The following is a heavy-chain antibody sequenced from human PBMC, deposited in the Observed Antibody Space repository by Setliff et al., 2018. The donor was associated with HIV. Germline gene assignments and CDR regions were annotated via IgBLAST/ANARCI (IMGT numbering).Heavy chain of an antibody. D-gene: IGHD1-1*01. CDR2: IYHTGSS. Sequence: SETLSLTCTVSGGSINSTSYYWGWIRQPPGNGLEWIGNIYHTGSSYYNPSLNDRATISLDTSKNQFSLRMTSVTAADTAVYYCARGVGGTGNDAFDNWGQGAMVTVSS. CDR1: GGSINSTSYY. V-gene: IGHV4-39*07. CDR3: ARGVGGTGNDAFDN. J-gene: IGHJ3*02.